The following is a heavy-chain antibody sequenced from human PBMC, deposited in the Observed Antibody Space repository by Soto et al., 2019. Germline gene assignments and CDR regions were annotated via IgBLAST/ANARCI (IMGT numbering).Heavy chain of an antibody. J-gene: IGHJ4*02. V-gene: IGHV3-23*01. CDR2: ISGHGDAT. Sequence: PGGSLRLSCAASGFPFTGYAMSWVRQAPGKGLEWVSAISGHGDATFYADSVKGRFTISRDNSKNTLYLHMNSLRAEDTALYYCANSRVSMVRGLIIIPNYCGQGPLVTVSS. D-gene: IGHD3-10*01. CDR3: ANSRVSMVRGLIIIPNY. CDR1: GFPFTGYA.